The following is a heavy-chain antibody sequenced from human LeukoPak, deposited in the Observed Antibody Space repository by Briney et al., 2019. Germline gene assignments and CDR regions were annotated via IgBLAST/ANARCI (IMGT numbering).Heavy chain of an antibody. V-gene: IGHV3-30*18. CDR3: AKWHYDFWSGYPDDAFDI. CDR1: GFTFSGHG. D-gene: IGHD3-3*01. J-gene: IGHJ3*02. Sequence: PGRSLRLSCAASGFTFSGHGMQWVRQAPGRGLEWVALISYDGTNKYYADSVKGRFTISRDNAKNTLYLQMNSLRAEDTAVYYCAKWHYDFWSGYPDDAFDIWGQGTMVTVSS. CDR2: ISYDGTNK.